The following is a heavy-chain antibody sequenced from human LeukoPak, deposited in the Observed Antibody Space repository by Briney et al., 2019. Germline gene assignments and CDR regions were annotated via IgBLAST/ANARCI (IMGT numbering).Heavy chain of an antibody. V-gene: IGHV4-39*07. CDR2: IYYSGST. J-gene: IGHJ2*01. Sequence: SETLSLTCTVSGGSISSSSYYWGWIRQPPGKGLEWIGSIYYSGSTYYNPSLKSRVTISVDTSKNQFSLKLSSVTAADTAVYYCARRLGKKVPVAIRTDWYFDLWGRGTLVTVSS. CDR3: ARRLGKKVPVAIRTDWYFDL. CDR1: GGSISSSSYY. D-gene: IGHD2-2*02.